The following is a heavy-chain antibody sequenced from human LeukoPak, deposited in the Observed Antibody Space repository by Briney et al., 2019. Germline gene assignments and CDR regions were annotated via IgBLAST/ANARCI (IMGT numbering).Heavy chain of an antibody. CDR3: ATYGSGSCLRY. CDR2: IKSKTDGGTV. J-gene: IGHJ4*02. D-gene: IGHD6-19*01. V-gene: IGHV3-15*01. CDR1: GFTFNSAW. Sequence: GGSLRLSCAASGFTFNSAWMSWVRQAPGKGLEWVGRIKSKTDGGTVDYDAPVKDRFTISRDDSKNTLYPQINSLKTEDTAVYYCATYGSGSCLRYWGQGTLVTVSS.